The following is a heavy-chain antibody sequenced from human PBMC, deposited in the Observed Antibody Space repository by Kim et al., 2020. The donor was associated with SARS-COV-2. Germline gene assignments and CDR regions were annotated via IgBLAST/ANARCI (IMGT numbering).Heavy chain of an antibody. CDR1: GFPFSAYD. V-gene: IGHV3-48*02. J-gene: IGHJ3*02. CDR3: VRDRMGGAFDI. D-gene: IGHD3-16*01. Sequence: VSLRLSCATSGFPFSAYDMNWVRQAPGKGLEWLSFITKSGTTVYYADSVKGRFTTSRDNAKNSLHLQMNSLKDEDTAVYHCVRDRMGGAFDIWGQGTLVTVSS. CDR2: ITKSGTTV.